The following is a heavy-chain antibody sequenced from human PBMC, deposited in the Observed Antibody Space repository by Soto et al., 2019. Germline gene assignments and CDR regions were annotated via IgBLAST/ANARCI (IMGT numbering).Heavy chain of an antibody. D-gene: IGHD6-13*01. Sequence: EVQLLESGGSLVQPGGSLRLSCEVSGFSLSNSAMSWVRQAPGKGLEWVSSISGSGTSTYYADSVQGRFTISRDNSKNMLYLRMNSLRAEDTALYYCAKRGDSTSWYWFDPWGQGTLVTVSS. CDR2: ISGSGTST. J-gene: IGHJ5*02. V-gene: IGHV3-23*01. CDR1: GFSLSNSA. CDR3: AKRGDSTSWYWFDP.